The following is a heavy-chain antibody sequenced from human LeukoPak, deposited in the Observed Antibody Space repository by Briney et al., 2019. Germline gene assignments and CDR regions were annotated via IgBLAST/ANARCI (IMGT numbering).Heavy chain of an antibody. V-gene: IGHV3-48*03. Sequence: GGSLRLSCGASGFTFSSYEMNWVRQAPGKGLEWVSYISSSGSTIYYADSVKGRFTISRDNAKNSLYLQMNSLRVEDTAVYYCAELGITMIGGVWGKGTTVTISS. CDR3: AELGITMIGGV. J-gene: IGHJ6*04. D-gene: IGHD3-10*02. CDR2: ISSSGSTI. CDR1: GFTFSSYE.